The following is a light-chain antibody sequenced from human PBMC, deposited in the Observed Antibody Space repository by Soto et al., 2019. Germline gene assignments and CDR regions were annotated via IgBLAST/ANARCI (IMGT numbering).Light chain of an antibody. V-gene: IGLV1-47*02. Sequence: QSVLTQPPSASGTPGQGVTISCSGSSSNIGSNYVYWYQQLPGTAPKLLIYNNYQRPSGVPDRFSGSKSGTSASLAISGLRSEDEADYFCSAWDASLSSYVFGAGTKVTVL. J-gene: IGLJ1*01. CDR3: SAWDASLSSYV. CDR1: SSNIGSNY. CDR2: NNY.